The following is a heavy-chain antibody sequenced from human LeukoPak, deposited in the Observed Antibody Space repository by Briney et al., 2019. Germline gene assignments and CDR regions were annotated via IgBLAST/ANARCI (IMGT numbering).Heavy chain of an antibody. CDR2: ISWNSGTI. D-gene: IGHD3-22*01. CDR1: GFIFNNYA. V-gene: IGHV3-9*01. CDR3: ARVYETNGYLY. Sequence: GGSLRLSCAGSGFIFNNYAMHWVRQPPGKGLEWVSGISWNSGTIDYADSVRGRFTISRDNAKNSLYLQMDSLRVEDTAVYYCARVYETNGYLYWGQGSLVTVSS. J-gene: IGHJ4*02.